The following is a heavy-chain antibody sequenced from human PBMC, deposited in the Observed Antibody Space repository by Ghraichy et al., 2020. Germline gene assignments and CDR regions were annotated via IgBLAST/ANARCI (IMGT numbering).Heavy chain of an antibody. D-gene: IGHD7-27*01. J-gene: IGHJ4*02. CDR3: ARERNWGFTDY. V-gene: IGHV4-31*03. CDR1: GGSISSGDYY. Sequence: SQTLSLTCTVSGGSISSGDYYWSWIRQHPGKGLECIGYIYYSGSTYYSPSLKSRITISVDTSKKQFSLKLSSVTAADTAVYYCARERNWGFTDYWGQGTLVTVSS. CDR2: IYYSGST.